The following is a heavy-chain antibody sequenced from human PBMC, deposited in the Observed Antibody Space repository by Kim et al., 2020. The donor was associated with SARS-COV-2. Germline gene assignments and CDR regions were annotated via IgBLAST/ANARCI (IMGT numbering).Heavy chain of an antibody. D-gene: IGHD3-22*01. V-gene: IGHV3-11*01. CDR3: ARSGIVVVKYDY. Sequence: YYADSVKGRFTISRDNAKNSLYLQMNSLRAEDTAVYYCARSGIVVVKYDYWGQGTLVTVSS. J-gene: IGHJ4*02.